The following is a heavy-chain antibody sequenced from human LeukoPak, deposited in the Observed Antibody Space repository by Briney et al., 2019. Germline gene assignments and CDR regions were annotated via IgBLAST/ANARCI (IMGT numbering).Heavy chain of an antibody. V-gene: IGHV3-48*03. D-gene: IGHD6-13*01. CDR1: GFTFSNYE. J-gene: IGHJ4*02. Sequence: SGGSLRLSCAASGFTFSNYELNWVRQAPGKGLEWVSYISANCNTMYYADSVRGRFTISRDNAQDSLHLQLNSLRAEDTAVYYCARLAAAGSYYFDSWGQGTLVTVSS. CDR2: ISANCNTM. CDR3: ARLAAAGSYYFDS.